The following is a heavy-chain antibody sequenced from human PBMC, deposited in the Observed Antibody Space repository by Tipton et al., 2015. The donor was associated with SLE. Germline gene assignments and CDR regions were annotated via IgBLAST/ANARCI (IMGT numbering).Heavy chain of an antibody. CDR1: GFTFGDYA. J-gene: IGHJ3*02. D-gene: IGHD4-17*01. V-gene: IGHV3-7*01. CDR3: ARANGDTYPPGAFDI. Sequence: SLRLSCVASGFTFGDYAMHWVRQIPGKGLEWVANIKQDGSEKYYVDSVKGRFTISRDNAKNSLYLQMNSLRAEDTAVYYCARANGDTYPPGAFDIWGQWTMVTVSS. CDR2: IKQDGSEK.